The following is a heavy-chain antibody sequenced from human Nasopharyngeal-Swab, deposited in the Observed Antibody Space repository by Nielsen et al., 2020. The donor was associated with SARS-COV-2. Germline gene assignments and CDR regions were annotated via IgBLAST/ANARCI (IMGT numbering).Heavy chain of an antibody. J-gene: IGHJ3*02. Sequence: ASVKVFCKASGYTFTSYYMHWVRQAPGQGLEWMGIINPSGGSTSYAQKFQGRVAMTRDTSTSTVYMELSSLRSEDTAVYYCARGRITMVRGVRSFRAFDIWGQGTMVTVSS. CDR3: ARGRITMVRGVRSFRAFDI. CDR1: GYTFTSYY. D-gene: IGHD3-10*01. V-gene: IGHV1-46*01. CDR2: INPSGGST.